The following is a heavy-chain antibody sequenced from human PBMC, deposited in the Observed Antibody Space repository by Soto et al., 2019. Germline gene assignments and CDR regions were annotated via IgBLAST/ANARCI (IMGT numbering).Heavy chain of an antibody. CDR3: AREYSH. Sequence: GGSLRLSCAASGFTFSSYVMHWVRQAPGKGLEWVAVISYDGSNKYYADSVKGRFTISRDNSKNTLYLQMNSLRAEDTAVYYCAREYSHWGQGTLVTAPQ. V-gene: IGHV3-30-3*01. CDR1: GFTFSSYV. J-gene: IGHJ4*02. CDR2: ISYDGSNK. D-gene: IGHD6-13*01.